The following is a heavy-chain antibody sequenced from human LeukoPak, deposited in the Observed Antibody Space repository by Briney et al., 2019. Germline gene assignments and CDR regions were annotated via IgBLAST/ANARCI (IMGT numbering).Heavy chain of an antibody. CDR2: IKSKTDGGTT. J-gene: IGHJ6*02. V-gene: IGHV3-15*07. D-gene: IGHD3-10*01. CDR1: GFTFSNAW. Sequence: GGSLRLSCTASGFTFSNAWMNWVRQAPGKGLEWVGRIKSKTDGGTTDYAAPVKGRFTISRDDSKNTLYLQMNSLKTEDTAVYYCTTAPGTMVRGVMGNYYYYGMDVWGQGTTVTVSS. CDR3: TTAPGTMVRGVMGNYYYYGMDV.